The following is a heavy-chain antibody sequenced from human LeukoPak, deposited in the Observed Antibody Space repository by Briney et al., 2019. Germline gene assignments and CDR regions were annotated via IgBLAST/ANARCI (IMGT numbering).Heavy chain of an antibody. D-gene: IGHD6-19*01. V-gene: IGHV5-51*01. Sequence: GVSLKISCKGSGYSFTSYWIGWVRQMPGKDLEWMGIIYPGDSEARYSPSFRGQVTISADKSINTAYLQWSSLKASDTAMYYCARCKAVAGTINAFDFWGQGTMVTVSS. CDR3: ARCKAVAGTINAFDF. CDR2: IYPGDSEA. J-gene: IGHJ3*01. CDR1: GYSFTSYW.